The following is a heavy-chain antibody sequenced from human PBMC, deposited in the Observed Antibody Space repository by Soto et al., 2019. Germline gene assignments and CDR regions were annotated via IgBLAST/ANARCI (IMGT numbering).Heavy chain of an antibody. CDR1: GGSISSYY. Sequence: PSETLSLTCTVSGGSISSYYWSWIRQPPGKGLGWIGYIYYSGSTNYNPSPKSRVTISVDTSKNQFSLKLSSVTAADTAVYYCARALGAYSYGYDYYYYYGMDVWGQGTTVTVSS. V-gene: IGHV4-59*01. D-gene: IGHD5-18*01. J-gene: IGHJ6*02. CDR2: IYYSGST. CDR3: ARALGAYSYGYDYYYYYGMDV.